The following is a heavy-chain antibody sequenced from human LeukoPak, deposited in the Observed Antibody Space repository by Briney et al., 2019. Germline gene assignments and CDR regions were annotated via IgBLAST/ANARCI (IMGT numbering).Heavy chain of an antibody. V-gene: IGHV1-2*02. Sequence: ASVKVSCKASVYTFTGYYIHWVRQAPGQGLEGVGWVNPNTGGTTHAQKFQGRVTMTTDTSISTAYMELSRLKSDDTAVHYCAREGATSSCPYWGQGTLVTVSS. J-gene: IGHJ4*02. CDR2: VNPNTGGT. D-gene: IGHD2-2*01. CDR3: AREGATSSCPY. CDR1: VYTFTGYY.